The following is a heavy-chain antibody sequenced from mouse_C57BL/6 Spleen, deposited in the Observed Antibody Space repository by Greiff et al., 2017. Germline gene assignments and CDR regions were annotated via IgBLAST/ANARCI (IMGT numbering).Heavy chain of an antibody. V-gene: IGHV1-55*01. CDR1: GYTFTSYW. Sequence: QVQLQQPGAELVKPGASVKMSCKASGYTFTSYWITWVKQRPGQGLEWIGDIYPGSGSTNYNEKFKSKATLTVDTASSTAYLQLSSLTSEDSAVYYCARSPSRGSIAPSWGQGTTLTVSS. CDR2: IYPGSGST. CDR3: ARSPSRGSIAPS. D-gene: IGHD2-10*02. J-gene: IGHJ2*01.